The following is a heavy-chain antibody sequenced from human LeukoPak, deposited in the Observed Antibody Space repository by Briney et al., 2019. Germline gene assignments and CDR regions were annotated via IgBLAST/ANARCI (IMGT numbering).Heavy chain of an antibody. CDR2: ISSSGSTI. Sequence: PGGSLRLSCAASGFTFSDYYMSCIRQAPGKGLEGVSYISSSGSTIYYADAVKSRFTISRDNDKNSLYLQMTSLRAEDTAVYSCARDGHLAARPYDYWGQGTLVSVSS. CDR1: GFTFSDYY. D-gene: IGHD6-6*01. CDR3: ARDGHLAARPYDY. V-gene: IGHV3-11*01. J-gene: IGHJ4*02.